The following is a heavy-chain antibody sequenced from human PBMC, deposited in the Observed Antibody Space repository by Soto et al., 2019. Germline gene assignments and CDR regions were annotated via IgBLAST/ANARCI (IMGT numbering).Heavy chain of an antibody. V-gene: IGHV1-69*02. CDR1: GGPFSSYT. CDR2: IIPILGIA. CDR3: ARGSVITGWFDP. Sequence: QVQLVHSGAEVKKPGSSVKVSCKASGGPFSSYTIIWVRQAHGHGLEWMGRIIPILGIANYAQKFQGRVTITADKSTSTADMELSSLRSEDPAVYYCARGSVITGWFDPWGQGTLVPVSS. D-gene: IGHD4-4*01. J-gene: IGHJ5*02.